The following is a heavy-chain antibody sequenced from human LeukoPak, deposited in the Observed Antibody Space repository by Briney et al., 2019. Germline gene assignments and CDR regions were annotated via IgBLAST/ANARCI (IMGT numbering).Heavy chain of an antibody. J-gene: IGHJ4*02. V-gene: IGHV4-34*01. CDR3: ARVSISLFGVVTAHFDS. D-gene: IGHD3-3*01. CDR1: GGSFSGSY. Sequence: SETLSLTCGVSGGSFSGSYWGWIRQPPGKGLEWVGEINLSGGTNYNSSLMSRVTISLDTSKKQFSLKLRSVTTADTAVYYCARVSISLFGVVTAHFDSWGQGTLVAVSS. CDR2: INLSGGT.